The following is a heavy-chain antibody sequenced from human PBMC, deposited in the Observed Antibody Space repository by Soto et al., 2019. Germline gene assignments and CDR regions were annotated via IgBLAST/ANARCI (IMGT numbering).Heavy chain of an antibody. CDR3: ARVSWDYYYGMDV. D-gene: IGHD6-13*01. CDR1: GGSFSGYY. Sequence: QVQLQQWGAGLLKPSETLSLTCAVYGGSFSGYYWSWIRQPPGKGLEWIGEINHSGSTNYNPSLKSRVTISVDTSKNQCSLKLSSVTAADTAVYYCARVSWDYYYGMDVWGQGTTVTVSS. V-gene: IGHV4-34*01. CDR2: INHSGST. J-gene: IGHJ6*02.